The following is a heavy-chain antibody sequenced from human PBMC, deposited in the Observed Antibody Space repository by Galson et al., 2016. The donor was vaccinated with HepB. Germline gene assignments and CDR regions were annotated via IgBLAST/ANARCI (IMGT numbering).Heavy chain of an antibody. Sequence: SETLSLTCTVSGGSMRNYHWSWIRQPPGKGPECIGYMYYSGSPKYNPSLKSRVTMLVDTSKNQFYLKLTSVTAADTAVYYRARDRGIAAVGDDPFEIWGQGTMVTVSS. J-gene: IGHJ3*02. CDR2: MYYSGSP. D-gene: IGHD6-13*01. V-gene: IGHV4-59*01. CDR1: GGSMRNYH. CDR3: ARDRGIAAVGDDPFEI.